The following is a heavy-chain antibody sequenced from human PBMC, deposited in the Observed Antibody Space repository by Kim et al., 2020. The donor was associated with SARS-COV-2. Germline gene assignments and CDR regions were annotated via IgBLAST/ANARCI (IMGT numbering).Heavy chain of an antibody. Sequence: ASVKVSCKASGYTFTSNAISWMRQAPGQGLEWMGWINTYNTNGKYGQNFRGRAIMNTDTSTNTAYLELKSLTSDDTAVYYCAREMTSIWGAYDIWGQGTKVIVAS. CDR2: INTYNTNG. V-gene: IGHV1-18*04. CDR1: GYTFTSNA. J-gene: IGHJ3*02. D-gene: IGHD6-13*01. CDR3: AREMTSIWGAYDI.